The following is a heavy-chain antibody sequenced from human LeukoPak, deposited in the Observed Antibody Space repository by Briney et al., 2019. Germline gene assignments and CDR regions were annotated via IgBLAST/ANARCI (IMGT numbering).Heavy chain of an antibody. V-gene: IGHV3-23*01. Sequence: GGSLRLSCAASGFTFSSYAMSWVRQAPGKGLEWVSAISGSGGSTYYADSVKGRFTISRDDSKNTAYLQMNSLKTEDTAVHYCTRPTYYYGSGSPNYYYGMDVWGQGTTVTVSS. D-gene: IGHD3-10*01. CDR3: TRPTYYYGSGSPNYYYGMDV. CDR2: ISGSGGST. CDR1: GFTFSSYA. J-gene: IGHJ6*02.